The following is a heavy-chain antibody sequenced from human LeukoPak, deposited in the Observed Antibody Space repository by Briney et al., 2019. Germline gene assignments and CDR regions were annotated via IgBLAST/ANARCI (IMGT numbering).Heavy chain of an antibody. CDR2: IKQDGSEK. J-gene: IGHJ6*02. D-gene: IGHD6-13*01. CDR1: GFTFSSYW. Sequence: GGSLRLSCAASGFTFSSYWMSWVRQAPGKGLERVANIKQDGSEKYYVDSVKGRFTISRDNAKNSLYLQMNSLRAEDTAVYYCARSGYSSSWIYYYYYYGMDVWGQGTTVTVSS. V-gene: IGHV3-7*01. CDR3: ARSGYSSSWIYYYYYYGMDV.